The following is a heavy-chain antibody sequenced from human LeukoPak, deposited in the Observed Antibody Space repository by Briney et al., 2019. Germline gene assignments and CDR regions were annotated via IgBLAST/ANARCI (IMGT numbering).Heavy chain of an antibody. CDR1: GFTFSNYA. D-gene: IGHD2-2*01. Sequence: GGSLRLSCAASGFTFSNYAMNWVCQAPGKGLEWVSVITGSGGSTYNADSVKGRFTISRDNSKNTLYLQMNSLRAEDTAVYYCTKGKTGYTTSCSDYWGQGTLVTVSS. CDR2: ITGSGGST. J-gene: IGHJ4*02. CDR3: TKGKTGYTTSCSDY. V-gene: IGHV3-23*01.